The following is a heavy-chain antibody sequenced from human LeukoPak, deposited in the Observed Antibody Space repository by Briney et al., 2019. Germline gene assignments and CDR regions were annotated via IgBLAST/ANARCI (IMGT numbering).Heavy chain of an antibody. CDR2: IKKDGSGI. CDR3: AGGNSMNV. J-gene: IGHJ6*04. Sequence: PGGSLRLSCAVFEFPFSDSWMYWVRQAPGKGLEGVANIKKDGSGISYVDSVQGRFIISRDNAKNSLYLQMNSLRVEDTAVYFCAGGNSMNVWGKGTVVTVSS. CDR1: EFPFSDSW. V-gene: IGHV3-7*03. D-gene: IGHD1/OR15-1a*01.